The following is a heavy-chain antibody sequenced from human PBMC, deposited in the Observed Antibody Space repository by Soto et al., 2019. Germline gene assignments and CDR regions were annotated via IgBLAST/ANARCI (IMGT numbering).Heavy chain of an antibody. J-gene: IGHJ4*02. D-gene: IGHD6-13*01. CDR3: ASFIAAPGHYYFDY. CDR1: GGSISSYY. CDR2: IYYSGST. V-gene: IGHV4-59*01. Sequence: SETLSLTWTVSGGSISSYYWIWIRQPPGKGLEWIGYIYYSGSTNYNPSLKSRVTISVDTSKNQFSLKLSSVTAADAAVYYCASFIAAPGHYYFDYWGQGTLVTVSS.